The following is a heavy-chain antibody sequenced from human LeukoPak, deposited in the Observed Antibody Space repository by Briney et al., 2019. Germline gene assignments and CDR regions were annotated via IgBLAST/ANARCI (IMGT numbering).Heavy chain of an antibody. CDR1: GYTFTSYD. CDR3: AGGIRYFDWSPFDY. D-gene: IGHD3-9*01. CDR2: MNPNSGNT. V-gene: IGHV1-8*01. Sequence: GASVKVSCKASGYTFTSYDINWVRQATGQGLEWMGWMNPNSGNTGYAQKFQGRVTMTRNTSISTAYMELSSLRSEDTAVYYCAGGIRYFDWSPFDYWGQGTLVTVSS. J-gene: IGHJ4*02.